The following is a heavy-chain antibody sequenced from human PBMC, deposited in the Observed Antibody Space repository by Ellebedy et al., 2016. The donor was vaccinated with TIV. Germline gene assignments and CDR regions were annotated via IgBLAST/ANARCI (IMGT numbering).Heavy chain of an antibody. CDR3: ARAGSADEHAENMDS. J-gene: IGHJ4*02. V-gene: IGHV3-53*04. CDR2: IYSGSRT. CDR1: WFTVSNNY. Sequence: GESLKISCAASWFTVSNNYMNWVRQAPGKGLEWVSVIYSGSRTYYADSVKGRFTIPRHNSKNTVYLQMNSLSGEDTAVYYCARAGSADEHAENMDSWGQGTLVTVSS. D-gene: IGHD1/OR15-1a*01.